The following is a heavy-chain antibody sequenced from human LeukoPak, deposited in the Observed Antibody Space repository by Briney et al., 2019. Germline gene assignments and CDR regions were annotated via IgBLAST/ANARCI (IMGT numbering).Heavy chain of an antibody. CDR1: GYTFTSYG. J-gene: IGHJ4*02. CDR2: TSAYNGNT. V-gene: IGHV1-18*01. CDR3: ARDVSVGSQEIDY. Sequence: ASVTVSCKASGYTFTSYGISWVRQAPGQGLEWMGWTSAYNGNTNYAQKLQGRVTMTTDTSTSTAYMELRSLRSDDTAVYSCARDVSVGSQEIDYWGQGTLVTVSS. D-gene: IGHD2-15*01.